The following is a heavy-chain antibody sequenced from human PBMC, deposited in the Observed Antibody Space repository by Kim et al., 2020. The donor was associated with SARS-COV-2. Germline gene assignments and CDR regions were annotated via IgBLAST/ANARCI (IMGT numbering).Heavy chain of an antibody. CDR2: INSDGSST. V-gene: IGHV3-74*01. J-gene: IGHJ4*02. D-gene: IGHD2-15*01. CDR1: GFTFSSYW. Sequence: GGSLRLSCAASGFTFSSYWMHWVRQAPGKGLVWVSRINSDGSSTDYADSVKGRFTISRDNAKSMMYLQMYSLTADDTAVYYCVREGRGVVPPGFYWGQGTLVTASS. CDR3: VREGRGVVPPGFY.